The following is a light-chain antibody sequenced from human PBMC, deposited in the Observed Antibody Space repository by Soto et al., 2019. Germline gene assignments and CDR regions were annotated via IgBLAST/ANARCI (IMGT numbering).Light chain of an antibody. CDR3: QHHYNTPRT. CDR1: QSVLSSSNNQNY. Sequence: DIVMTQSPDSLAVSLGERATINCKSSQSVLSSSNNQNYLAWYQQKPRQPPKLLISWASTRESGVPDRFSGSGSGTDFTLTISSLQAEDVAVYYCQHHYNTPRTFGQGTKVEIK. CDR2: WAS. V-gene: IGKV4-1*01. J-gene: IGKJ1*01.